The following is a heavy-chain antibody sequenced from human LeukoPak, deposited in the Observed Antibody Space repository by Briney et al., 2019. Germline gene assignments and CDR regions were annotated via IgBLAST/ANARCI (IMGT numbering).Heavy chain of an antibody. CDR1: GGTFSSYA. Sequence: SVKVSCKASGGTFSSYAISWVRQAPGQGLEWMGGIIPIFGTANYAQKFQGRVTITADESTSTANVELSSLRSEDTAVYYCARRGYSYGLVSYFDYWGQGTLVTVSS. D-gene: IGHD5-18*01. V-gene: IGHV1-69*13. CDR2: IIPIFGTA. CDR3: ARRGYSYGLVSYFDY. J-gene: IGHJ4*02.